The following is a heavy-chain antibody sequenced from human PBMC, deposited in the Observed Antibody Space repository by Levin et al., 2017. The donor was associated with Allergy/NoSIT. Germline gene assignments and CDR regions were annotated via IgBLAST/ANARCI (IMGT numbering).Heavy chain of an antibody. V-gene: IGHV4-59*01. CDR3: ARRTYDAFDS. CDR1: GGSISSYY. J-gene: IGHJ3*02. CDR2: IYYSGST. Sequence: SETLSLTCTVSGGSISSYYWSWIRQPPGKGLEWIGYIYYSGSTNYNPSLKSRVTISVDTSKNQFSLKLSSVTAADTAVYYCARRTYDAFDSWGQGTMVTVSS.